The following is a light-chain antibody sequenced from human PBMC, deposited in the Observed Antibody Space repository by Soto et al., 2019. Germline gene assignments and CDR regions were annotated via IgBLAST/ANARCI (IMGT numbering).Light chain of an antibody. J-gene: IGKJ1*01. Sequence: AIQMTQSPSSLSASVGDRVTITCRASQDIRSELGWYQQKPGKAPKVLIYGASSLQSGVLSRFSGSGSGTDFTLTISSLQPEDFATYYCLQDHNYPRTFGQGTKVEIK. CDR3: LQDHNYPRT. V-gene: IGKV1-6*01. CDR1: QDIRSE. CDR2: GAS.